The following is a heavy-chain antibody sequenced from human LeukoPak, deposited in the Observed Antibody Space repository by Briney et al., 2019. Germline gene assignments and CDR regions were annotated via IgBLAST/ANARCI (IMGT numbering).Heavy chain of an antibody. CDR2: ISGSGGST. D-gene: IGHD6-13*01. J-gene: IGHJ4*02. Sequence: GGSLRLSCAASGFTFSSYAMSWVRQAPGKGLEWVSVISGSGGSTYYADSVRGRFTISSDNSKNTLYLQMNSLRAEDTAVYYCAMSQQVAFFDYCGRGTLVTVSS. CDR3: AMSQQVAFFDY. CDR1: GFTFSSYA. V-gene: IGHV3-23*01.